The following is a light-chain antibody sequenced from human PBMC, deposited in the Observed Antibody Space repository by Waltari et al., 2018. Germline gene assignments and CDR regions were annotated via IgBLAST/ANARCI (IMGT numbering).Light chain of an antibody. Sequence: DVLMTQSQVSLPVTLVQPSSISCRPSQSLVYSDGNTYLNWFQQTPGQAPRCLIYKVSNLDSGVPDRFSGSGSGTDFTLKISRVEPEDVGIYYCMQGTHWPYTFGQGTTLEI. CDR3: MQGTHWPYT. CDR2: KVS. CDR1: QSLVYSDGNTY. J-gene: IGKJ2*01. V-gene: IGKV2-30*01.